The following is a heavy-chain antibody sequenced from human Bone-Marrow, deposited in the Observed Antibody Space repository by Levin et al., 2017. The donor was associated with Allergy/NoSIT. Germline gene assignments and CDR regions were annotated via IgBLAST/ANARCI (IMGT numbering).Heavy chain of an antibody. Sequence: ASVKVSCKASGYTFTDYYMNWVRQAPGQGLEWMGWINPNSGGTNYAQKFQGRVTMTRDTSISTAYMELSGLRSDDTAVYYCARSPDYYDMAFDIWGQGTMVTVSS. CDR2: INPNSGGT. CDR3: ARSPDYYDMAFDI. V-gene: IGHV1-2*02. D-gene: IGHD3-22*01. CDR1: GYTFTDYY. J-gene: IGHJ3*02.